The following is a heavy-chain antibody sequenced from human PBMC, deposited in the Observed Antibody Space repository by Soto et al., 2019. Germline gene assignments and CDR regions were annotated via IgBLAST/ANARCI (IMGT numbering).Heavy chain of an antibody. V-gene: IGHV1-69*13. CDR1: GGTLSNYA. Sequence: ASVKVSCKASGGTLSNYAISWVRQAPGQGLEWMGGIIPILGSANYAQKFQDRVTITADESTSTTYMELSSLRSEDAAVYYCASRERVGAFDIWGQGTMVTVSS. J-gene: IGHJ3*02. D-gene: IGHD1-26*01. CDR2: IIPILGSA. CDR3: ASRERVGAFDI.